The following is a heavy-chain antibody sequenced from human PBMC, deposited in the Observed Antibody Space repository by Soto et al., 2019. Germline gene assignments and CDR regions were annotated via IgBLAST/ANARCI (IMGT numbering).Heavy chain of an antibody. V-gene: IGHV1-18*01. CDR3: ARGILRLGELSLYPLDY. CDR2: ISAYNGNT. J-gene: IGHJ4*02. D-gene: IGHD3-16*02. Sequence: ASVKVSCKASGYTFTSYGISWVRQAPGQGLEWMGWISAYNGNTNYAQKLQGRVTMTTDTSTSTAYMELRSLRSDDTAVYYCARGILRLGELSLYPLDYWGQGTLVTVSS. CDR1: GYTFTSYG.